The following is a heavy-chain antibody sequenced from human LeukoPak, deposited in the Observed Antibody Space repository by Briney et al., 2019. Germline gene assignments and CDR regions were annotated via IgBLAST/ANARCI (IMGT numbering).Heavy chain of an antibody. D-gene: IGHD6-13*01. Sequence: ECGPRPVNPTQTLTLTCTFSGFSLSTSGMCVSWIRQPPGIALVWLARIDWDGDKYYNTSLKTRLTISKDTSKNQVVLTMTNMDPVDTATYYCARIRGSRYYFDYWGQGTLVTVSS. CDR2: IDWDGDK. J-gene: IGHJ4*02. CDR3: ARIRGSRYYFDY. CDR1: GFSLSTSGMC. V-gene: IGHV2-70*11.